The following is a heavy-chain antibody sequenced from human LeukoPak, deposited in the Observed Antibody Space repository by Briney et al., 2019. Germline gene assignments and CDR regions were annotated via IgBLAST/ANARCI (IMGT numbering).Heavy chain of an antibody. CDR2: ISYDGSNK. D-gene: IGHD1-26*01. V-gene: IGHV3-30-3*01. Sequence: GRSLRLSRAASGFTFSSYAMHWVRQAPGKGLEWVAVISYDGSNKYYADSVKGRFTISRDNSKNTLYLQMNSLRADDTAVYYCARGPIVGATLDYWGQGTLVTVSS. CDR3: ARGPIVGATLDY. J-gene: IGHJ4*02. CDR1: GFTFSSYA.